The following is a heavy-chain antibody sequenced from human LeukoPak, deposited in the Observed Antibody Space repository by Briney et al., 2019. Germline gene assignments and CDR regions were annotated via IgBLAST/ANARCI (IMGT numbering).Heavy chain of an antibody. Sequence: SETLSLTCTVSGGSISSYYWSWIRQPPGKGLEWIGYIYYSGSTNYNPSLKSRVTISVDTSKNQFSLKLSSVTAADTAVYYCARDTSAYGGSYDYWGQGTLVTVSS. J-gene: IGHJ4*02. CDR3: ARDTSAYGGSYDY. CDR1: GGSISSYY. V-gene: IGHV4-59*01. D-gene: IGHD4/OR15-4a*01. CDR2: IYYSGST.